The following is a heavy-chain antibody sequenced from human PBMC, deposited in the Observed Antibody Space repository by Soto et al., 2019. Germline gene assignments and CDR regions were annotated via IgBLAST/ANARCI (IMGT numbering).Heavy chain of an antibody. Sequence: GGSLRLSCAASGFTFSSYWMHWVRQAPGKGLVWVSRINIDGSRISYADSVKGRCTISRDNAKNTLYMEMNSLRAEDTAVYYCARDYSSYGPFDYWGQGTLVTV. CDR2: INIDGSRI. J-gene: IGHJ4*02. V-gene: IGHV3-74*01. D-gene: IGHD5-18*01. CDR3: ARDYSSYGPFDY. CDR1: GFTFSSYW.